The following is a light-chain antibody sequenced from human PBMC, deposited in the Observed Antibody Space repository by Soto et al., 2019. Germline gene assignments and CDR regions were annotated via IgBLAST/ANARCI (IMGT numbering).Light chain of an antibody. CDR1: SSNIGSKT. V-gene: IGLV1-44*01. CDR3: SAWDDSLNGVV. Sequence: QSALTQPPSASGTPGQRVTISCSGSSSNIGSKTVNWYQQVPGTAPKLLMYNNNQRPSGVPDRFSGSKSGTSASLAVSGLQSEDEAEYYCSAWDDSLNGVVFGGGTKVTVL. CDR2: NNN. J-gene: IGLJ2*01.